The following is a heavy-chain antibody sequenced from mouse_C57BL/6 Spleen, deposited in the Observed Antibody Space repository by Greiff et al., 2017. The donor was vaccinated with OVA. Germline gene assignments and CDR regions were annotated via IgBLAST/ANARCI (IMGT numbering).Heavy chain of an antibody. J-gene: IGHJ3*01. D-gene: IGHD2-1*01. V-gene: IGHV14-4*01. CDR3: TTYSWLDY. CDR1: GFTIKDDY. Sequence: EVQLVESGAELVRPGASVKLSCTASGFTIKDDYMHWVKQRPEQGLEWIGCIDPENGDTEYTSKFKGKATLTEDTSSNTAYLQLSSLTSEDTAVYYCTTYSWLDYWGQGTLVTVSA. CDR2: IDPENGDT.